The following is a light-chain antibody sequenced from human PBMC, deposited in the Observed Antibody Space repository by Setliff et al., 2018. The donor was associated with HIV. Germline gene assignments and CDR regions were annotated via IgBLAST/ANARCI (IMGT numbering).Light chain of an antibody. J-gene: IGLJ1*01. CDR2: DVS. Sequence: QSVLTQPASVSGSPGQSITISCTGISSDVGTYNFVSWYQQHPGKAPKLMIYDVSNRPSGVSNRFSGSKSGNTASLTISGLQAEDEADYYCSSYKSIPLYVFRTGTKVTVL. V-gene: IGLV2-14*03. CDR1: SSDVGTYNF. CDR3: SSYKSIPLYV.